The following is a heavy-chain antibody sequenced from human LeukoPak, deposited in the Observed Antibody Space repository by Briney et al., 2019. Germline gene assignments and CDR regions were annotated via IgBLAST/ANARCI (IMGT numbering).Heavy chain of an antibody. V-gene: IGHV5-51*01. CDR2: IYPGDSDT. CDR1: GYSFTSYW. J-gene: IGHJ4*02. Sequence: GESLKISCKGSGYSFTSYWIGWVRQMPGKGLEWMGIIYPGDSDTRYSPSFQGQVTISADKSISTAYLQWSSLKASDTAMYYCARLRGRYSYGSLDLDYWGQGTLVTVSS. CDR3: ARLRGRYSYGSLDLDY. D-gene: IGHD5-18*01.